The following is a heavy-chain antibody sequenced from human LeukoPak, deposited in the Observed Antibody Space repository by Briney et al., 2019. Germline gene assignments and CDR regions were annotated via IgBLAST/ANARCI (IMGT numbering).Heavy chain of an antibody. D-gene: IGHD5-18*01. CDR2: INVRDDNT. J-gene: IGHJ4*02. CDR1: GFTFSDYA. V-gene: IGHV3-23*01. CDR3: ATTPMASYLDY. Sequence: GGSLRLSCAASGFTFSDYAMHWVRQAPGKGLEWVSTINVRDDNTYYADSVKGRFTISRDNSKNSLYLQMNGLRAEDTAVYYCATTPMASYLDYWGRGMLVTVSS.